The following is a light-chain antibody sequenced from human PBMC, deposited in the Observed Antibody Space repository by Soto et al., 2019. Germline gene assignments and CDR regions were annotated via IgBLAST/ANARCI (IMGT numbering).Light chain of an antibody. J-gene: IGLJ3*02. CDR3: SSYTTSGTWV. CDR1: SSDIGVYNY. Sequence: QSVLTQPPSASGSPGQSISISCTGSSSDIGVYNYVSWCQQHPGKAPKTMIYDVNNRPSGVSDRFSGSKSGNTASLTISGLQAEDEADYYCSSYTTSGTWVFGGGTKLTVL. V-gene: IGLV2-14*01. CDR2: DVN.